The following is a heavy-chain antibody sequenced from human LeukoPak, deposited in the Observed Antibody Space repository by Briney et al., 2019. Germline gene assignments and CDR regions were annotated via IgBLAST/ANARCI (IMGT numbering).Heavy chain of an antibody. D-gene: IGHD2-21*02. Sequence: SETLSLTCTVSGGSVSSGRYYWSWIRQPPGKGLEWIGYIYYSGSTNYNPSLKSRVTISVDTSKNQFSLKLSAVTAADTAVYYCARDYAYCGGDCYFYFDYWGQGTLVTVSS. CDR3: ARDYAYCGGDCYFYFDY. J-gene: IGHJ4*02. CDR1: GGSVSSGRYY. CDR2: IYYSGST. V-gene: IGHV4-61*01.